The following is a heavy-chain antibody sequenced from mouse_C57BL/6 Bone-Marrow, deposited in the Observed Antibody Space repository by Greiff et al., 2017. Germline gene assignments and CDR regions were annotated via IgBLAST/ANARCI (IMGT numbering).Heavy chain of an antibody. J-gene: IGHJ3*01. Sequence: VKLQESGAELVRPGTSVKMSCKASGYTFTNYWIGWAKQRPGHGLEWIGDIYPGGGYTNYNEKFKGKATLTADKSSSTAYMQFSSLTSEDSAIYYCARSNYGSRFAYWGQGTLVTVSA. CDR1: GYTFTNYW. V-gene: IGHV1-63*01. CDR3: ARSNYGSRFAY. D-gene: IGHD1-1*01. CDR2: IYPGGGYT.